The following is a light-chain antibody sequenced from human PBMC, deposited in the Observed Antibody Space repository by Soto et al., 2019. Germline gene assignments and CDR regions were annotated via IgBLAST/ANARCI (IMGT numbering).Light chain of an antibody. J-gene: IGLJ1*01. CDR3: SSYTTSNTRQIV. CDR2: DVT. CDR1: SSDVGGYNY. Sequence: QSVLTQPASVSGSPGQSITISRTGTSSDVGGYNYVSWYQHHPGKAPKLIIYDVTNRPSGVSNPFSGSKSGNTASLTISGLQPEDEADYYCSSYTTSNTRQIVFGTGTKVT. V-gene: IGLV2-14*03.